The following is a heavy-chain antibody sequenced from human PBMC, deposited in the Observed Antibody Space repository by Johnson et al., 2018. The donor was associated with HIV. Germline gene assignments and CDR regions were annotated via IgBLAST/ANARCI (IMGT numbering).Heavy chain of an antibody. V-gene: IGHV3-66*01. CDR1: GFTVSSNY. D-gene: IGHD6-13*01. J-gene: IGHJ3*02. CDR2: IYSGGST. CDR3: ARTCRGRSGYSVAVTVGVDI. Sequence: VQLVESGGGLVKPGGSLRLSCAASGFTVSSNYMSWVRQAPGKGLEWVSVIYSGGSTYYADSVKGRFTVSRANSKNTLYLHMNSLRVEGTAGYYGARTCRGRSGYSVAVTVGVDIWCQGTIGTVSS.